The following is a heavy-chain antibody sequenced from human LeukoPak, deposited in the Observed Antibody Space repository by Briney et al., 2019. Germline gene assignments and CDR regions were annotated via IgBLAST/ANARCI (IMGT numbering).Heavy chain of an antibody. CDR2: IKTDGSET. Sequence: GGSLRLSCAASVFYFRDHWMDWVRQAPGKGLEWVGHIKTDGSETYYLDSLKGRISISRDNTNNALYLQMNSLRVEDTAIYYCAKRPGKAAAGPFDPWGQGTLVTVSS. D-gene: IGHD6-13*01. CDR3: AKRPGKAAAGPFDP. V-gene: IGHV3-7*03. J-gene: IGHJ5*02. CDR1: VFYFRDHW.